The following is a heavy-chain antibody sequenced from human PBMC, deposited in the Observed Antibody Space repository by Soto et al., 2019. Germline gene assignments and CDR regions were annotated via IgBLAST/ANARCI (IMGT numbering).Heavy chain of an antibody. Sequence: SQKLSYKCSDNSFTNYLIGFMHQMPGKGLEWMGIIYPGDSDTRYSPSFQGQVTTSADKSISTAYLQWSSLKASDTVMYYCATRTARGLLDYWGQAALVTVSS. CDR2: IYPGDSDT. CDR3: ATRTARGLLDY. D-gene: IGHD5-18*01. J-gene: IGHJ4*02. CDR1: DNSFTNYL. V-gene: IGHV5-51*07.